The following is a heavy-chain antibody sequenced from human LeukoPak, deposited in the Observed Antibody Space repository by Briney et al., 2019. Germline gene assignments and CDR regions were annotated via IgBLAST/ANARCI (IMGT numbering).Heavy chain of an antibody. CDR1: GGTFSSYA. CDR3: ARALSGYDGLFDY. Sequence: GASVKVSCKASGGTFSSYAISWVRQAPGQGLEWMGGIIPIFGTANYAQKFQGRVTITTDESTSTAYMELSSLRSEDTAVYYCARALSGYDGLFDYWGQGTLVTVSS. D-gene: IGHD5-12*01. V-gene: IGHV1-69*05. J-gene: IGHJ4*02. CDR2: IIPIFGTA.